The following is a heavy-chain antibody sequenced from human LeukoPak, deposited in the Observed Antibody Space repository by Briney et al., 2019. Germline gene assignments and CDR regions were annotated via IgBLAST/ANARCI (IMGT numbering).Heavy chain of an antibody. D-gene: IGHD5-18*01. V-gene: IGHV4-38-2*01. CDR1: GYSITSGYY. J-gene: IGHJ6*04. CDR2: IYHSGTT. CDR3: ARLVKTGYSYGIRSSRYYYGMDV. Sequence: PSETLSPTCAVSGYSITSGYYWGWIRQPPGKGLEWIGCIYHSGTTYYNPSLKSRVTISVDTSKNQFSLKLSSVTAADTAVYYCARLVKTGYSYGIRSSRYYYGMDVWGKGTTVTVSS.